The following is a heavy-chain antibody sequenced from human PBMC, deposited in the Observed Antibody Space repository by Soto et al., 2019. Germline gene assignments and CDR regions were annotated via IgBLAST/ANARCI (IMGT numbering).Heavy chain of an antibody. Sequence: ASVKVSCKASGGTFSSHSINWVRQAPGQGLEWMGGIIPFFKGIHYARKFQGRVTITADDSTSTAYMDLSNLRSEDTAVYYCARDVSVNYYDGTYYYYALDVWGQGTTVTVSS. CDR1: GGTFSSHS. CDR3: ARDVSVNYYDGTYYYYALDV. V-gene: IGHV1-69*13. J-gene: IGHJ6*02. CDR2: IIPFFKGI. D-gene: IGHD3-16*01.